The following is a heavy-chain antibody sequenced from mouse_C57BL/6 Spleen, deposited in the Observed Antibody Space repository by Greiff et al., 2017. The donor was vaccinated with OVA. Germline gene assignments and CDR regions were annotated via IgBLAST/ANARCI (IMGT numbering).Heavy chain of an antibody. CDR1: GFTFTDYG. Sequence: EVQLVESGGGLVKPGGSLKLSCAASGFTFTDYGMHWVRQAPEKGLEWVAYISSGSSTIYYADTVKGRFTISRDNAKNTLFMQMTSLRSEDTAMYYCARGDYEYDEGGGFAYWGQGTLVTVSA. CDR2: ISSGSSTI. J-gene: IGHJ3*01. D-gene: IGHD2-4*01. V-gene: IGHV5-17*01. CDR3: ARGDYEYDEGGGFAY.